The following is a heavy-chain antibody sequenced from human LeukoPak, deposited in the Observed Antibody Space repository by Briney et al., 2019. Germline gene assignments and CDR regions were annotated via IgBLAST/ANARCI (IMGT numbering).Heavy chain of an antibody. V-gene: IGHV3-72*01. Sequence: GGSLRLSCAASGFTVSTNYMDWVRQAPGKGLEWVGRIRNKVNSYTTEYAASVKGRFTISRDDSKNSLYLQMNSLNTEDTAVYYCARDRYSGSYSDYWGQGTLVTVSS. CDR1: GFTVSTNY. CDR2: IRNKVNSYTT. J-gene: IGHJ4*02. CDR3: ARDRYSGSYSDY. D-gene: IGHD1-26*01.